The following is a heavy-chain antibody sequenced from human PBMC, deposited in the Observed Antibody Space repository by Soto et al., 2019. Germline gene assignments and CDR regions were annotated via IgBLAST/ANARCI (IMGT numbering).Heavy chain of an antibody. CDR1: GFTFSSYA. Sequence: PGGSLRLSCAASGFTFSSYAMNWVRQAPGKGLEWVSSLSISGGNTYYADSVKGRFTISRDNSKNTLYLQMSSLRADDTAEYYCAKAGTHSYFDYWGQGTLVTV. V-gene: IGHV3-23*01. CDR3: AKAGTHSYFDY. CDR2: LSISGGNT. D-gene: IGHD1-1*01. J-gene: IGHJ4*02.